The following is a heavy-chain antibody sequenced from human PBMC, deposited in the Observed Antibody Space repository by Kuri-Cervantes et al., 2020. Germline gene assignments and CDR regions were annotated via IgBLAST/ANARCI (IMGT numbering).Heavy chain of an antibody. CDR1: GLSFCDYY. V-gene: IGHV3-11*01. Sequence: GESLKISCAASGLSFCDYYISWIRQAPGKGLEWVSYISSSGSTIYYADSVTGRFTISRGNAKNSLYLQMNSLRAEDTAVYYCAREGVPYYYGSGSPLNWFDPWGQGTLVTVSS. D-gene: IGHD3-10*01. CDR2: ISSSGSTI. CDR3: AREGVPYYYGSGSPLNWFDP. J-gene: IGHJ5*02.